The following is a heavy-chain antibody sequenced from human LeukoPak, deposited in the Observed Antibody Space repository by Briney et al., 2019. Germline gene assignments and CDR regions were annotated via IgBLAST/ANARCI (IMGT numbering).Heavy chain of an antibody. CDR3: AILGYCSSASCYAVPN. J-gene: IGHJ4*02. Sequence: GGSLRLSCAASGFTFSSSGMHWVRQAPGKGLEWVAFVRYDGSNKYYVDSVKGRFTISRDNSKNTLYLQMNSLRAEDTAVYYCAILGYCSSASCYAVPNWGQGSLVTVSS. CDR2: VRYDGSNK. CDR1: GFTFSSSG. V-gene: IGHV3-30*02. D-gene: IGHD2-2*01.